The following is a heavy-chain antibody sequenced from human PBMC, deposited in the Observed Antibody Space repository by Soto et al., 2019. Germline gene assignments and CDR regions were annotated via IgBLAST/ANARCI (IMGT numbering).Heavy chain of an antibody. CDR1: GFTVSSTY. Sequence: EVQLVQSGGGLVQPGGSGRLSCEVSGFTVSSTYMTWVRQAPGKGLEWVSVIDSSGTKQYADSVKGRFTISRDNSKNTLYLQMSRLMVEDMAIYYCARLSSWGRGTLVTVSS. J-gene: IGHJ5*02. V-gene: IGHV3-66*04. CDR2: IDSSGTK. CDR3: ARLSS.